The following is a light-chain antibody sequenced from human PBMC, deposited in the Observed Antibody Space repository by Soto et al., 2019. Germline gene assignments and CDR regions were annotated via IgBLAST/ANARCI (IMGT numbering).Light chain of an antibody. CDR1: SSDVGRYNF. Sequence: QSVLTQPRSVSGSPGQSVTISCTGTSSDVGRYNFVSWYQQHPDKAPKLILYDVNKRPSGVPDRFSGSKSGDTASLAISGLQAEDEADYYCCSYTGSGTLFGGGTKVTVL. CDR2: DVN. V-gene: IGLV2-11*01. J-gene: IGLJ2*01. CDR3: CSYTGSGTL.